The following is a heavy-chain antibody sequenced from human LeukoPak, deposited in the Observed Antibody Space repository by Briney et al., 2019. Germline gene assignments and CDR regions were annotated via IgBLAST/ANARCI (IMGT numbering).Heavy chain of an antibody. Sequence: GGSLRLSCAASGFTFSSYWMSWVRQAPGKGLEWVANIKQDGSEKYYVDSVKGRFTISRDNAKNSLYLQMNSLRAEDTAVYCCARVMITFGGVIVLFDYWGQGTLVTVSS. CDR3: ARVMITFGGVIVLFDY. CDR2: IKQDGSEK. V-gene: IGHV3-7*01. D-gene: IGHD3-16*02. J-gene: IGHJ4*02. CDR1: GFTFSSYW.